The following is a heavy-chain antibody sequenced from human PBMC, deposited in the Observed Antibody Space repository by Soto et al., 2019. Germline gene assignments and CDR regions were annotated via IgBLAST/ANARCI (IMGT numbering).Heavy chain of an antibody. CDR2: IIPILGIA. J-gene: IGHJ5*02. CDR1: GGTFSSYT. Sequence: QVQLVQSGAEVKKPGSSVKVSCKASGGTFSSYTISWVRQAPGQGLEWMGRIIPILGIANYAQKFQGRVTITADKSTSTAYMELSSLRSEDTAVYYCARGPDDYSNSGSWGQGTLVTVSS. CDR3: ARGPDDYSNSGS. D-gene: IGHD4-4*01. V-gene: IGHV1-69*02.